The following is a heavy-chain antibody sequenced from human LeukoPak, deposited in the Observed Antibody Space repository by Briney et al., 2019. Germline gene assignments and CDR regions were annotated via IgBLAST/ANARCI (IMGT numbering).Heavy chain of an antibody. CDR1: GGTFSSYA. CDR3: ATGLYYDFWSGYLAGPDYYYGMDV. CDR2: IIPIFGTA. Sequence: ASVKVSCKASGGTFSSYAISWVRQAPGQGLEWMGGIIPIFGTANYAQKFQGRVTITADESTSTAYMELSSLRSEDTAVYYCATGLYYDFWSGYLAGPDYYYGMDVWGQGTTVTVSS. J-gene: IGHJ6*02. D-gene: IGHD3-3*01. V-gene: IGHV1-69*13.